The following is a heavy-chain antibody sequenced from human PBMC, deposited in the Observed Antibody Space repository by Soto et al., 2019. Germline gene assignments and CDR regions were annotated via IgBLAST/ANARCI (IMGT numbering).Heavy chain of an antibody. J-gene: IGHJ4*02. CDR2: INPSGGST. D-gene: IGHD5-12*01. V-gene: IGHV1-46*01. Sequence: QLQLVESGAEVKKPGASVKVSCKASGYTFTSYYMHWVRQSPGQGLEWMRIINPSGGSTSYAQKFQGRVTISRDTSTSTGYMELSSLGSEDTAVYYCARDLVGRWLQLGYYFDYWGQGNLVTVSS. CDR1: GYTFTSYY. CDR3: ARDLVGRWLQLGYYFDY.